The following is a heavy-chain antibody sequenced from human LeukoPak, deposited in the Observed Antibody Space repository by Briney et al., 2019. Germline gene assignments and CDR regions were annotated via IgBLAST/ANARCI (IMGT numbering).Heavy chain of an antibody. CDR3: AGSVPDYTRFDF. D-gene: IGHD4-11*01. CDR1: GFTFSDYA. Sequence: GGSLRLSCAASGFTFSDYAINWVRQAPGKGLEWVSTFKTNYNQVYYAESVRGRFTISTDNSKNTAYLQMNSLRVEDTALYYCAGSVPDYTRFDFWGQGALVTVSS. J-gene: IGHJ4*02. V-gene: IGHV3-23*05. CDR2: FKTNYNQV.